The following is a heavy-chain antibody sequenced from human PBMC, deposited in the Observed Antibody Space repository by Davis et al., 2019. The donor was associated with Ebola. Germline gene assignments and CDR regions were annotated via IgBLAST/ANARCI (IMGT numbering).Heavy chain of an antibody. CDR2: ISTGSSTM. J-gene: IGHJ3*02. CDR3: ATDPGAFHI. Sequence: GGSLRLSCAASGFTFSRYSMNWVRQAPGKGLEWVSCISTGSSTMSYADSVKGRVTISRDNSKNTLYLQMTSLRPEDTAMYYCATDPGAFHIWGQGTMVTVSS. V-gene: IGHV3-48*01. CDR1: GFTFSRYS.